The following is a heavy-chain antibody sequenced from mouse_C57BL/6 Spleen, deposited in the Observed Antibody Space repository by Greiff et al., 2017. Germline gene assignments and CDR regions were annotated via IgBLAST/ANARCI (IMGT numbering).Heavy chain of an antibody. CDR3: ARVYYYGSSYRGTFDY. V-gene: IGHV5-4*03. J-gene: IGHJ2*01. CDR1: GFTFSSYA. D-gene: IGHD1-1*01. CDR2: ISDGGSYT. Sequence: EVKVVESGGGLVKPGGSLKLSCAASGFTFSSYAMSWVRQTPEKRLEWVATISDGGSYTYYPDNVKGRFTISRDNAKNNLYLQMSHLKSEDTAMYYCARVYYYGSSYRGTFDYWGQGTTLTVSS.